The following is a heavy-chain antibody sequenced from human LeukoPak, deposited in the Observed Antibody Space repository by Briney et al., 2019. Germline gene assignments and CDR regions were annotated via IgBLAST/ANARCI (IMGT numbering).Heavy chain of an antibody. CDR2: IYYSGIT. CDR1: GGSISSYY. Sequence: SETLSLTCTVSGGSISSYYWSWIRQPPGKGLEWIGYIYYSGITNYNPSLKSRVTISVDTSKNQFSLKLSSVTAADTAVYYCARQGMDYGDYYFDYWGQGTLVTVSS. CDR3: ARQGMDYGDYYFDY. D-gene: IGHD4-17*01. V-gene: IGHV4-59*08. J-gene: IGHJ4*02.